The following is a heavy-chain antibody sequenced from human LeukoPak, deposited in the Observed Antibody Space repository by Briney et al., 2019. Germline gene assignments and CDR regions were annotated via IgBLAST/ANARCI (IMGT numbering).Heavy chain of an antibody. CDR2: ISGRGGST. J-gene: IGHJ4*02. CDR3: AKSMVRGVIMAYYFDY. V-gene: IGHV3-23*01. D-gene: IGHD3-10*01. Sequence: GGSLRLSCAACGFTFSSYAMSWVRQAPGKGLEWVSAISGRGGSTYYGDSVKGRFTISRDNSKNTLYLQMNSLRAEDTAVYYCAKSMVRGVIMAYYFDYWGQGTLVTVSS. CDR1: GFTFSSYA.